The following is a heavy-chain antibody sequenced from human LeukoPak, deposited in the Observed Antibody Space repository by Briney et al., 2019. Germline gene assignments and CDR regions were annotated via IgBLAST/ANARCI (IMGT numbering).Heavy chain of an antibody. D-gene: IGHD3-9*01. V-gene: IGHV1-2*02. J-gene: IGHJ4*02. CDR1: GYTFTGYY. CDR3: ARRPLPTLRYFDWLPPYYFDY. CDR2: INPNSGGT. Sequence: ASVKVSCKASGYTFTGYYMHWVRQAPGQGLEWMGWINPNSGGTNYAQKFQGRVTMTRDTSISTAYMELSRLRSDDTAVYYCARRPLPTLRYFDWLPPYYFDYWGQGTLVTVSS.